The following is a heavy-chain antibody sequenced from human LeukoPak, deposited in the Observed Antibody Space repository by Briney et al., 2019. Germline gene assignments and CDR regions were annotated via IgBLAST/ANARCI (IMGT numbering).Heavy chain of an antibody. CDR1: GYTFTSYG. Sequence: ASVKVSCKASGYTFTSYGISWVRQAPGQGLEWMGWISAYNGNTNYAQKLQGRVTMTTDTYTSTAYMELRSLRSDDTAVYYCARDLAAYYYGSGSPRNDYWGQGTLVTVSS. J-gene: IGHJ4*02. CDR2: ISAYNGNT. CDR3: ARDLAAYYYGSGSPRNDY. V-gene: IGHV1-18*01. D-gene: IGHD3-10*01.